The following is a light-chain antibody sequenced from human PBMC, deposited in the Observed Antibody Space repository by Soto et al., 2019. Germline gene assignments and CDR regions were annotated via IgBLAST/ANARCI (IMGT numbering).Light chain of an antibody. CDR1: TGAVTSGHY. CDR2: DTS. J-gene: IGLJ3*02. CDR3: LLSYSSAEV. V-gene: IGLV7-46*01. Sequence: QAVVTQEHSLTVSPGGTVTLTCGSSTGAVTSGHYPYWFQQKPGRAPRTLIYDTSNRHSWTPARFSGSLLGGKAALTLSGAQPEDEADYYCLLSYSSAEVFGGGTKLTVL.